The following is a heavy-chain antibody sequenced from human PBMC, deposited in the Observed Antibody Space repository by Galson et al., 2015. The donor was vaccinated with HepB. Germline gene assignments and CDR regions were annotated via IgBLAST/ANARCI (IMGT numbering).Heavy chain of an antibody. Sequence: ETLSLTCTVSGGSISSSSYYWGWIRQPPGKGLEWIGSIYYSGSTYYNPSLKSRVTISVDTSKNQFSLKLSSVTAADTAVYYCASPALAVAGTPPTFYYGMDVWGQGTTVTVSS. CDR1: GGSISSSSYY. CDR3: ASPALAVAGTPPTFYYGMDV. J-gene: IGHJ6*02. CDR2: IYYSGST. D-gene: IGHD6-19*01. V-gene: IGHV4-39*01.